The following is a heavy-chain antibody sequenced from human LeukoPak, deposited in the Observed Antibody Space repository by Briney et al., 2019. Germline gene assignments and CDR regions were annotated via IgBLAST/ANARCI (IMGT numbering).Heavy chain of an antibody. CDR2: ISYDGSNK. D-gene: IGHD3-10*01. CDR3: AKPPYYGSGMWFDY. V-gene: IGHV3-30*18. CDR1: GFTFSSYG. J-gene: IGHJ4*02. Sequence: PGRSLRLSCAASGFTFSSYGMHWVRQAPGKGLEWVAVISYDGSNKYYADSVKGRFTISRDNSKNTLYPQMNSLRAEDTAVYYCAKPPYYGSGMWFDYWGQGTLVTVSS.